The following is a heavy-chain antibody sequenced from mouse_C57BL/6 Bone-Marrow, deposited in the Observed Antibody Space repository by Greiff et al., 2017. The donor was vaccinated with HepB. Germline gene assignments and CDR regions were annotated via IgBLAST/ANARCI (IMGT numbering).Heavy chain of an antibody. V-gene: IGHV1-54*01. CDR1: GYAFTNYL. CDR3: ARRGHGSSGYYFDY. Sequence: VKLQQSGAELVRPGTSVKVSCKASGYAFTNYLIEWVKQRPGQGLEWIGVINPGSGGTNYNEKFKGKATLTADKSSSTAYMQLSSLTSEDSAVYFCARRGHGSSGYYFDYWGQGTTLTVSS. J-gene: IGHJ2*01. D-gene: IGHD1-1*01. CDR2: INPGSGGT.